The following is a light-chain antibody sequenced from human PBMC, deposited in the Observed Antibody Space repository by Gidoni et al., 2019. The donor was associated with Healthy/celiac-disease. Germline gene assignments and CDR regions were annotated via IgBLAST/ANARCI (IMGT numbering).Light chain of an antibody. CDR1: QSVSSN. V-gene: IGKV3-15*01. Sequence: EIVMTQSPATLSVSPGERATLPCRASQSVSSNLAWYQQKPGQAPRLLIYGASTRANGIPARFSGSGSGTEFTLTISSLQSEDFAVYYCQQYNNLWTFGQGTKVEIK. CDR2: GAS. CDR3: QQYNNLWT. J-gene: IGKJ1*01.